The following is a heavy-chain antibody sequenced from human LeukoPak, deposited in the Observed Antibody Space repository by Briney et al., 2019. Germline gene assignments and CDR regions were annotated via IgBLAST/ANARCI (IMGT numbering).Heavy chain of an antibody. Sequence: SETLSLTCTVSGGSNSSYYWSWIRQAAGKGLEWIGRTYTSGSTNYNPSLTRRVTISVDKSRNQLSLPLSSVTAGDTPVYYCARDYYGSGTYYDAFDIWGQGTMVTVSS. CDR3: ARDYYGSGTYYDAFDI. V-gene: IGHV4-4*07. D-gene: IGHD3-10*01. CDR2: TYTSGST. J-gene: IGHJ3*02. CDR1: GGSNSSYY.